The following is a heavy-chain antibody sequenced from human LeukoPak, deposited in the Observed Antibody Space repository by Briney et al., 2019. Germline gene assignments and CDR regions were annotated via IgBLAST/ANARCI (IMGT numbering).Heavy chain of an antibody. D-gene: IGHD4-17*01. V-gene: IGHV4-59*03. Sequence: SETLSLTCTVSGGSISSYYWSWIRQPPGKGLEWIGYIYYTGVTNYSPSLKSRVTISADTSKNQFSLNLSSVTAADTAVYYCATSGATTVTTWGGSWFDPWGQGTLVTVSS. CDR3: ATSGATTVTTWGGSWFDP. CDR2: IYYTGVT. CDR1: GGSISSYY. J-gene: IGHJ5*02.